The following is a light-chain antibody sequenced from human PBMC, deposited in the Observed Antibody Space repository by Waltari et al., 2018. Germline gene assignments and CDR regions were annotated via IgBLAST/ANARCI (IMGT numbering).Light chain of an antibody. J-gene: IGKJ1*01. CDR1: QSISRY. CDR2: GAS. Sequence: EIMLTQSPVSLSLSPGERATLSCRASQSISRYLAWYQQKPGQAPRLLIYGASNRATGLPPRFSGSGSGTDFSLTISGLEPEDSAVYYCQHHFRLPATFGQGTKVEIK. V-gene: IGKV3-20*01. CDR3: QHHFRLPAT.